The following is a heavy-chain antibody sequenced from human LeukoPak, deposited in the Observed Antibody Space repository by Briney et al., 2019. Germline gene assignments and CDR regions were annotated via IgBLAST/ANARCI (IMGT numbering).Heavy chain of an antibody. D-gene: IGHD5-24*01. Sequence: ASVKVSCKASGYTFTNYGISWVRQAPGQGLEWMGWISAYNGNTNYAQKFQGRVTMTTDTSTSTAYMELRSLKSDDTAVYYCARDEMGGAFDYWGQGTLVTVSS. CDR2: ISAYNGNT. J-gene: IGHJ4*02. CDR1: GYTFTNYG. V-gene: IGHV1-18*01. CDR3: ARDEMGGAFDY.